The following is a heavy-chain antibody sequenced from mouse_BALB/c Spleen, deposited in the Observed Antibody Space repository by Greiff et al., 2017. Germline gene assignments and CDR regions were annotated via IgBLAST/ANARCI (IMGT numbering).Heavy chain of an antibody. V-gene: IGHV1-4*01. CDR3: ARSRGTARATIAY. Sequence: QVQLQQSGAELARPGASVKLSCKASGYTFTSYWMHWVKQRPGQGLEWIGYINPSTGYTEYNQKFKDKATLTADKSSSTAYMQLSSLTSEDSAVYYCARSRGTARATIAYWGQGTLVTVSA. J-gene: IGHJ3*01. CDR1: GYTFTSYW. D-gene: IGHD3-2*01. CDR2: INPSTGYT.